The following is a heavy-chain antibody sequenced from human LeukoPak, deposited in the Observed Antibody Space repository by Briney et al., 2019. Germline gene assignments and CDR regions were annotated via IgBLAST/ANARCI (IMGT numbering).Heavy chain of an antibody. Sequence: GGSLRLSCAASGFTVSSNYMSWVRQAPGKGLEWVSVIYSAANSYYADSVKGRFTISRDNSENTLYLQMNSLRAEDTAVYYCARVDGNSYGFHAFDIWGQGTVVSVAT. CDR2: IYSAANS. J-gene: IGHJ3*02. CDR1: GFTVSSNY. D-gene: IGHD5-24*01. V-gene: IGHV3-53*01. CDR3: ARVDGNSYGFHAFDI.